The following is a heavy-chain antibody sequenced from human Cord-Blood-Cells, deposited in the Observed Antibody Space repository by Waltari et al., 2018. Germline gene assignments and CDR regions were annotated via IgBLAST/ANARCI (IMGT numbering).Heavy chain of an antibody. CDR2: INHSGST. D-gene: IGHD3-10*01. CDR3: ARGLQLLWFGECDY. J-gene: IGHJ4*02. Sequence: QVQLQQWGAGLLKPSETLSLTCAVYGGSFSGYYWSWIRQPPGKGLEWIGEINHSGSTNYNPALKSRVTISVDTSKNQFSLKLSSVTAADTAVYYCARGLQLLWFGECDYWGQGTLVTVSS. CDR1: GGSFSGYY. V-gene: IGHV4-34*01.